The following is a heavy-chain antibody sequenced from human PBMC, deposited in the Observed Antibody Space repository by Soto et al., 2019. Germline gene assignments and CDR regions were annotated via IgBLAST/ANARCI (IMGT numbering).Heavy chain of an antibody. V-gene: IGHV3-33*01. CDR2: IWYDGSNK. CDR3: ARDLGDIVVVVVGYYYGMDV. Sequence: PGGSLRLSCAASGFTFSSYGMHWVRQAPGKGLEWVAVIWYDGSNKYYGDSVKGRFTISRDNSKNTLYLQMNSLRAEDTAVYYCARDLGDIVVVVVGYYYGMDVWGQGTTVTVSS. CDR1: GFTFSSYG. J-gene: IGHJ6*02. D-gene: IGHD2-15*01.